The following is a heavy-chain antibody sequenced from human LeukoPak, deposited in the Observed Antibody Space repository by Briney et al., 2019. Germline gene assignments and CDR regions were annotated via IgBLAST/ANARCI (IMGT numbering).Heavy chain of an antibody. CDR3: ATAGRSELLWDNSMDV. V-gene: IGHV3-53*04. CDR2: IYASGST. J-gene: IGHJ6*02. CDR1: GFTFSSNY. Sequence: GGSLRLSCAASGFTFSSNYMSWVRQAPGKGLEWVSRIYASGSTYYTDAVKGRFTISRHNSKNTLHLQTNGLRVEDTAVYYCATAGRSELLWDNSMDVWGQGTTVTVSS. D-gene: IGHD3-10*01.